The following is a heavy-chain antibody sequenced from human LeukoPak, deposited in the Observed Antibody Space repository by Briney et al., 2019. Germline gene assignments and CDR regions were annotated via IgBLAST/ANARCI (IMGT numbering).Heavy chain of an antibody. Sequence: SETLSLTCTVSGGSIRSNYWSWIRQPPGKGLEWIGYIHYSGSTIYNPSLKSRVTISLDTSKSQFSLKLRSVTAADTAVYYCARLTAAGTSGEVDYWGQGTLVTVSS. CDR1: GGSIRSNY. CDR3: ARLTAAGTSGEVDY. CDR2: IHYSGST. D-gene: IGHD6-13*01. V-gene: IGHV4-59*01. J-gene: IGHJ4*02.